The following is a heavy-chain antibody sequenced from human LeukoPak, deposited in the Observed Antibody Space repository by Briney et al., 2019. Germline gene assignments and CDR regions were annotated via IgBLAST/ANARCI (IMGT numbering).Heavy chain of an antibody. CDR3: ARDPLRGYSGYFDY. J-gene: IGHJ4*02. D-gene: IGHD5-12*01. V-gene: IGHV3-30*02. CDR2: IRYDGSNK. CDR1: GFTFSSYG. Sequence: GGSLRLTCAASGFTFSSYGMHWVRQAPGKGLEWVAFIRYDGSNKYYADSVKGRFTISRDNSKNTLYLQMNSLRAEDTAVYYCARDPLRGYSGYFDYWGQGTLVTVSS.